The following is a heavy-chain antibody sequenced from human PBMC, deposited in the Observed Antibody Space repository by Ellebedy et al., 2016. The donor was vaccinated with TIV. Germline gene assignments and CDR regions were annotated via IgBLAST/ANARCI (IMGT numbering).Heavy chain of an antibody. Sequence: AASVKVSCKASGGSFSSHAISWVRQAPGQGLEWMGGSIPFFGAASYAQKFQGRVTVSADKSTNTAYMELSSLSSEDTAVYYCASRLERNSNAWSLYFYYGMDVWGQGTTVTVSS. V-gene: IGHV1-69*06. J-gene: IGHJ6*02. CDR2: SIPFFGAA. CDR3: ASRLERNSNAWSLYFYYGMDV. D-gene: IGHD6-19*01. CDR1: GGSFSSHA.